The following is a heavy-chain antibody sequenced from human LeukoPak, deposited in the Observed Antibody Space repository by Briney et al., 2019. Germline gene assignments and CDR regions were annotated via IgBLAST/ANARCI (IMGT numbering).Heavy chain of an antibody. Sequence: PGGSLRLSCAASGFTFSSYAMSWVRQAPGKGLEWVSAISGSGGSTYFADSVKGRFTISRDNSKNTLYLQMNSLRAEDTAVYYCAKFHYDSSGLDYWGQGTLVAVSS. CDR2: ISGSGGST. V-gene: IGHV3-23*01. CDR3: AKFHYDSSGLDY. CDR1: GFTFSSYA. J-gene: IGHJ4*02. D-gene: IGHD3-22*01.